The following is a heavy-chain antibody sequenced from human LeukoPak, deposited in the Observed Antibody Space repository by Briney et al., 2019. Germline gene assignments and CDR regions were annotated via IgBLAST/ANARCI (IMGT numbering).Heavy chain of an antibody. Sequence: GGSLRLSCAASGFTVSSNSMSGVRQAPGKGLEWVSVLYSGGNTYYADSVKGRFTVSRDNSKNTLYLQMNSLRTEDTAVYYCARDRSDGFDYWGQGTLVTVSS. CDR1: GFTVSSNS. V-gene: IGHV3-53*01. CDR3: ARDRSDGFDY. CDR2: LYSGGNT. J-gene: IGHJ4*02.